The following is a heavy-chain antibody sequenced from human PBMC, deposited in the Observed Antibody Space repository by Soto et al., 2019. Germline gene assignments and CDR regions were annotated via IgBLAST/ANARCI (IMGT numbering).Heavy chain of an antibody. D-gene: IGHD2-2*01. CDR1: GFTFSNAW. Sequence: EVQLVESGGGLVKPGGSLRLSCAASGFTFSNAWMSWVRQAPGKGLEWVGRIKSKTDGGTTDYAAPVKGRFTISRDDSKNTLYLQMNSLKTEDTAVYYCTTLGYCSSTSCYDIPDSWGQGTLVTVSS. CDR2: IKSKTDGGTT. CDR3: TTLGYCSSTSCYDIPDS. J-gene: IGHJ4*02. V-gene: IGHV3-15*01.